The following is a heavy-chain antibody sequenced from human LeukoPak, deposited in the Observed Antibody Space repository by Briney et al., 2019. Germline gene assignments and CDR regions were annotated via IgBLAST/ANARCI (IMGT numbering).Heavy chain of an antibody. V-gene: IGHV4-39*07. CDR3: ARDLKRGYSRPNWFDP. Sequence: SETLSLTCTVSGGSISSRSYYWGWIRQPPGKGLEWIGSIYHSGSTYYNPSLKSRVTISVDTSKNQFSLKLSSVTAADTAVYYCARDLKRGYSRPNWFDPWGQGTLVTVSS. CDR2: IYHSGST. J-gene: IGHJ5*02. CDR1: GGSISSRSYY. D-gene: IGHD5-18*01.